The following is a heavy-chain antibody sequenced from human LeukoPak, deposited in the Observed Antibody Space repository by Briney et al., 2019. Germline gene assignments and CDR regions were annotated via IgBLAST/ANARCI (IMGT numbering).Heavy chain of an antibody. CDR2: IDTSSSTI. D-gene: IGHD3-3*01. Sequence: GGSLRLSCVASGFTFSSYSMSWVRQAPGKGLEWVSYIDTSSSTIYYADSVKGRFTISRDNSKNTLYLQMGSLRAEDMAVYYCARGLLEWLLPPLGYWGQGTLVTVSS. CDR3: ARGLLEWLLPPLGY. V-gene: IGHV3-48*01. J-gene: IGHJ4*02. CDR1: GFTFSSYS.